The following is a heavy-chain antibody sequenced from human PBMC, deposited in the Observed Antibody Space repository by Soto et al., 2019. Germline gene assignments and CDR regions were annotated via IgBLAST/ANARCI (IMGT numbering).Heavy chain of an antibody. Sequence: EVQLVESGGGLVQPGGSLRVSCVASGFTFSSYWMHWVRQTPGKGLVWVSRTNSDGSSTYYADSVKGRFTISRDNAKNTLYLQMNSLRAEDTGVYYCARTGLVGATVPHFDTWGQGTLVTVSS. CDR1: GFTFSSYW. V-gene: IGHV3-74*01. D-gene: IGHD1-26*01. CDR2: TNSDGSST. J-gene: IGHJ4*02. CDR3: ARTGLVGATVPHFDT.